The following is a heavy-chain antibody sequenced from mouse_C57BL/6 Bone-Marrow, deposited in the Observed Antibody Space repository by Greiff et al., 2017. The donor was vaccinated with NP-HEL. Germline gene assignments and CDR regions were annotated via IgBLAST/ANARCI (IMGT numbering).Heavy chain of an antibody. D-gene: IGHD1-1*01. V-gene: IGHV5-17*01. CDR3: ARYYDSNLAWFAY. J-gene: IGHJ3*01. Sequence: EVMLVESGGGLVKPGGSLKLSCAASGFTFSDYGMHWVRQAPEKGLEWVAYISSGSSTIYYADTVKGRFTISRDNAKNNLFLQMTSLRSEDTAMYYCARYYDSNLAWFAYWGQGTLVTVSA. CDR1: GFTFSDYG. CDR2: ISSGSSTI.